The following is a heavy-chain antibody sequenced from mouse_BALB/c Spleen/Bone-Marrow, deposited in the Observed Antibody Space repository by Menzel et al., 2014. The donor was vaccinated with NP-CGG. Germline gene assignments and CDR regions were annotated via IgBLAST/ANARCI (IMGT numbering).Heavy chain of an antibody. CDR2: IHPNTDNT. CDR1: GYTFTSSW. Sequence: VQLQESGSVPVRPGASVKLSCKASGYTFTSSWMHWAKQRPGQGLEWIGEIHPNTDNTNYDEKFKGKATLTVDTSSSTAYVDLSSLTSEDSAVYYCARHHRYAYYFDYWGQGTTLTVSS. D-gene: IGHD2-14*01. V-gene: IGHV1S130*01. CDR3: ARHHRYAYYFDY. J-gene: IGHJ2*01.